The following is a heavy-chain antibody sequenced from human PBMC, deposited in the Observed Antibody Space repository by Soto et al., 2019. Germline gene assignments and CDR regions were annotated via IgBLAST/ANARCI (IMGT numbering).Heavy chain of an antibody. CDR1: GFTFSSYG. CDR3: VKAHFYSGRYFVY. J-gene: IGHJ4*02. V-gene: IGHV3-30*18. D-gene: IGHD5-12*01. Sequence: GGSLRLSCAASGFTFSSYGMHWVRQAPGKGLEWVAVISYDGSNKYYADSVKGRFTISRDNSKNTLYLQMNSLRAEDTAVYYCVKAHFYSGRYFVYRGQGALVSVSS. CDR2: ISYDGSNK.